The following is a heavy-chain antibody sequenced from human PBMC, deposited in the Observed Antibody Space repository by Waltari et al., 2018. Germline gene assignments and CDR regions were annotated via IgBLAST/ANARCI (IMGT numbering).Heavy chain of an antibody. Sequence: QVQLVQSGAEVKKPGASVKVSCKASGYTFTGYYMHWVRQAPGQGLEWMGWINPNTGATTYAQKFQGRVTMTRDTSISTASMELSRLRSDDTAVYYCARDHDVWGSLAGYFDYWGQGTLVTVSS. CDR1: GYTFTGYY. D-gene: IGHD3-16*01. V-gene: IGHV1-2*02. J-gene: IGHJ4*02. CDR2: INPNTGAT. CDR3: ARDHDVWGSLAGYFDY.